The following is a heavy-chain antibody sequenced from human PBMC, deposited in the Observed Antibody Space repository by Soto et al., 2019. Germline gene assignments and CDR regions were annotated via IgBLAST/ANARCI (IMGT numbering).Heavy chain of an antibody. Sequence: GGSLRLSCAASGFAFDDYSMHWVRQAPGKGLEWVSLISGDGSSAYYADSVKGRFTISRDNSKNSLYLQMNSLRIEDTALYYCARDGSSAHFDYWGQGTRVTVSS. CDR3: ARDGSSAHFDY. J-gene: IGHJ4*02. D-gene: IGHD6-6*01. V-gene: IGHV3-43*01. CDR2: ISGDGSSA. CDR1: GFAFDDYS.